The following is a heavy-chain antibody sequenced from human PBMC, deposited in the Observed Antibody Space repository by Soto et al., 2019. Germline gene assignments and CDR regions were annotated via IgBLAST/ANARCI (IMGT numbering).Heavy chain of an antibody. CDR2: IYYSGST. V-gene: IGHV4-30-4*01. J-gene: IGHJ3*02. D-gene: IGHD2-2*01. Sequence: SETLSLTCTVSGGSISSGDYYWTWIRQPPGKGLEWIGYIYYSGSTYYNPSLKSRFTISLDMSKNQFSLKLNSVTAADTAVYYCAREGGISTSVKGFDTWGEGTMITVSS. CDR1: GGSISSGDYY. CDR3: AREGGISTSVKGFDT.